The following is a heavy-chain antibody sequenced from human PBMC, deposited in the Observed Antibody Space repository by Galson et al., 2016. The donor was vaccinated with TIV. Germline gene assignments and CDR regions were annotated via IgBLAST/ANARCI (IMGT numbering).Heavy chain of an antibody. J-gene: IGHJ4*02. CDR2: MNPNSGNT. V-gene: IGHV1-8*01. CDR1: GYSFSTYD. D-gene: IGHD4-17*01. CDR3: ARSGDYGDY. Sequence: SVKVSCKASGYSFSTYDINWVRQASGQGLEWMGWMNPNSGNTGYSQKFRGRVTMTRNTSERTAYMELSSLTSEDTAVYYCARSGDYGDYWGQGTLVTVSS.